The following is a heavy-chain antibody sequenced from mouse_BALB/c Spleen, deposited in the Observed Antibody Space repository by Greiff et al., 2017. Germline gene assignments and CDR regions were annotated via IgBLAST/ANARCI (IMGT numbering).Heavy chain of an antibody. D-gene: IGHD2-12*01. CDR2: IYPGSGNT. CDR1: GYTFTDYY. J-gene: IGHJ4*01. CDR3: ARPIYYSYAMDY. Sequence: QVQLQQSGAELARPGASVKLSCKASGYTFTDYYINWVKQRTGQGLEWIGEIYPGSGNTYYNEKFKGKATLTADKSSSTAYMQLSSLTSEDSAVYFCARPIYYSYAMDYWGQGTSVTVSS. V-gene: IGHV1-77*01.